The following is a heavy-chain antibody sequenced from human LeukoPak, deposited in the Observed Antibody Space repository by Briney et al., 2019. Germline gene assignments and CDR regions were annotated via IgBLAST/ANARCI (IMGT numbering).Heavy chain of an antibody. CDR1: GFTLKTYS. CDR3: ARGGVGLLIIPGWEYDYYGLDV. CDR2: ISSSGRYM. D-gene: IGHD3/OR15-3a*01. V-gene: IGHV3-21*06. Sequence: GGSLRLSCAASGFTLKTYSMNWVREAAGKGLEWVSSISSSGRYMYYADSVKGRFTISRDNAKNSLYLQMNSLRAEDTAVYSCARGGVGLLIIPGWEYDYYGLDVWGQGTTVTVSS. J-gene: IGHJ6*02.